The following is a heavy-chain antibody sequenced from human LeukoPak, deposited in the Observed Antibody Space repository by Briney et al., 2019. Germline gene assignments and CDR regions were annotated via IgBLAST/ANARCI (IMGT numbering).Heavy chain of an antibody. CDR2: LGVTDDSA. CDR3: AKHDYGDYKAFDM. V-gene: IGHV3-23*01. Sequence: GGFLRLSCAASGFTFSSHSMSWVRQAPGKGLEWVSSLGVTDDSAYYADSAKGRFTISRDNSKNTLYLQMNSLRAEDTAVYYCAKHDYGDYKAFDMWGQGTMVTVSS. J-gene: IGHJ3*02. CDR1: GFTFSSHS. D-gene: IGHD4-17*01.